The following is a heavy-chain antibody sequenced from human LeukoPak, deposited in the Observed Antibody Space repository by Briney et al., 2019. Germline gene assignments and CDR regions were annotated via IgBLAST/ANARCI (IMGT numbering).Heavy chain of an antibody. Sequence: GGSLRLSCAASGFTFRSYAMHWVRLAPGKGLEWVSATTGGGDRTYYAGSVKGRFTISRDNSKNTLYLQMNSLRADDTAVYYCAKDRATLVVPASSPTNWFDPWGQGTLVTVSS. D-gene: IGHD2-2*01. J-gene: IGHJ5*02. CDR2: TTGGGDRT. V-gene: IGHV3-23*01. CDR3: AKDRATLVVPASSPTNWFDP. CDR1: GFTFRSYA.